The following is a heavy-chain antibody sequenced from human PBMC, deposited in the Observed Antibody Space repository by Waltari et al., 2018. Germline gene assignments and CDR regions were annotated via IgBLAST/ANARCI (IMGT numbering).Heavy chain of an antibody. CDR3: ARGVIVGATTAIYYGMDV. D-gene: IGHD1-26*01. CDR2: IYYSGRT. Sequence: QLQLQESGPGLVKPSETLSLTCTVSGGSISSSSYYWGWIRQPPGKGLEWIGSIYYSGRTYYNPSLKSRVTISVDTSKNQFSLKLSSVTAADTAVYYCARGVIVGATTAIYYGMDVWGQGTTVTVSS. J-gene: IGHJ6*02. CDR1: GGSISSSSYY. V-gene: IGHV4-39*07.